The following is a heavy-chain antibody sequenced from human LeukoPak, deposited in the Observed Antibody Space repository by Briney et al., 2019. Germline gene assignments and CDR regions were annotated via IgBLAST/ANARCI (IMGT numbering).Heavy chain of an antibody. D-gene: IGHD6-13*01. Sequence: GGSLRLSCAASGFTFSTYWMHWVRQAPGKGLVWVSHINSDGSVTRFADSVKGRFTISRDNAKNTLYLQMNSLRVEDTAVYYCAKGGSSWSASFHHWGQGTLVTVS. CDR1: GFTFSTYW. J-gene: IGHJ1*01. CDR3: AKGGSSWSASFHH. CDR2: INSDGSVT. V-gene: IGHV3-74*01.